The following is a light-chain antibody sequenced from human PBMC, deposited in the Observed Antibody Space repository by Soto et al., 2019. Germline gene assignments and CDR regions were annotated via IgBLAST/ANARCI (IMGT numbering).Light chain of an antibody. J-gene: IGLJ3*02. CDR2: EVS. V-gene: IGLV2-14*01. Sequence: QSALTQPASLSGSPGQSITMFCTGTSNDVGGYNYVSWYQQHPGKAPKLIIYEVSNRPSGISSRFSGSKSANTASLTISGLQAEDEAEYYCSSFTGSPTWVFGGGTKVTVL. CDR1: SNDVGGYNY. CDR3: SSFTGSPTWV.